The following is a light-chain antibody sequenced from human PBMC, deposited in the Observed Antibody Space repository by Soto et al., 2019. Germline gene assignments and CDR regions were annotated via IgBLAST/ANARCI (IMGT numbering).Light chain of an antibody. CDR3: CSRL. CDR2: EVA. CDR1: STDPATYDL. J-gene: IGLJ2*01. Sequence: QSALTQPASVSGSPGQSITISCTGTSTDPATYDLVSWYQQHPGKAPQLIIYEVAKRPSGVSARLSGSQSGDTASLTISGLQAADESYYYCCSRLFGGGTKVTVL. V-gene: IGLV2-23*02.